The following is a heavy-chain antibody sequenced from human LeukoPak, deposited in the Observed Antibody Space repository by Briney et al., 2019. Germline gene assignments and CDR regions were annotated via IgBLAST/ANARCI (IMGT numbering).Heavy chain of an antibody. CDR1: GFTFSNYV. Sequence: GGSLRLSCAASGFTFSNYVMSWVRQAPGKGLEWVSAISGTGGSTYYADSVKGRFTISRDNSKNTLYLQMDSLRAEDTAVYYCAKESGSYYVDWFDPWGLGTLVTVSS. V-gene: IGHV3-23*01. CDR3: AKESGSYYVDWFDP. J-gene: IGHJ5*02. D-gene: IGHD1-26*01. CDR2: ISGTGGST.